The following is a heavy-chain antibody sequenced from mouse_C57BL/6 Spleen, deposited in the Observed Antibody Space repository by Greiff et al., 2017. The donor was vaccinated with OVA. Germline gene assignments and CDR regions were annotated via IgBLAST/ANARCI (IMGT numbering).Heavy chain of an antibody. CDR3: ARTYYYGSPWFAY. CDR1: GYTFTSYW. Sequence: VQLQQPGAELVKPGASVKLSCKASGYTFTSYWMHWVKQRPGQGLEWIGMIHPNGGSTNYTEKFKSKATLTVDKSSSTAYMQLSSLTSEDAAVYYCARTYYYGSPWFAYWGQGTLVTVSA. CDR2: IHPNGGST. V-gene: IGHV1-64*01. D-gene: IGHD1-1*01. J-gene: IGHJ3*01.